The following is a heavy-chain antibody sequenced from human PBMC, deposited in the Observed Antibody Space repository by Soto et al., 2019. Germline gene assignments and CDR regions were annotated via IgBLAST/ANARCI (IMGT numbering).Heavy chain of an antibody. CDR2: ISASGGST. Sequence: GGSLRLSCVASGFTFSNYAMNWVRLAPGKGLEWVSGISASGGSTYYADSVKGRFTISRDNSKNTLYLQMDSLRAEDTAIYYCARDRNMAAADLYYFDYWGQGTLVTVSS. V-gene: IGHV3-23*01. J-gene: IGHJ4*02. CDR3: ARDRNMAAADLYYFDY. D-gene: IGHD6-13*01. CDR1: GFTFSNYA.